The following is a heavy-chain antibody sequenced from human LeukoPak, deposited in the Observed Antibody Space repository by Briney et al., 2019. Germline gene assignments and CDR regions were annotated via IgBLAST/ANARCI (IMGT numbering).Heavy chain of an antibody. Sequence: PSETLSLTCAVYGVSFSGFYWGWIRQPPGKGLERIGEIHHSGSTNYNPSLKSRVTISVDTSKNQFSLKLSSVTAADTAVYYCARRARYSSGWYWFDPWGQGTLVTVSS. D-gene: IGHD6-19*01. CDR3: ARRARYSSGWYWFDP. J-gene: IGHJ5*02. CDR1: GVSFSGFY. CDR2: IHHSGST. V-gene: IGHV4-34*01.